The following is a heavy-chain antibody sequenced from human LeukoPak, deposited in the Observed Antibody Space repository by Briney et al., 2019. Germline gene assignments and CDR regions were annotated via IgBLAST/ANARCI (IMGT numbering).Heavy chain of an antibody. Sequence: GGSLRLSCAASGFIFSNFAMHWVRQAPGKGLEWVTVISYDGNNKYYADSVRGRFTISRDNAKNSLYLQMNSLRAEDTAVYYCARVVGYCSSTSCRNWFDPWGQGTLVTVSS. CDR2: ISYDGNNK. D-gene: IGHD2-2*01. CDR1: GFIFSNFA. J-gene: IGHJ5*02. CDR3: ARVVGYCSSTSCRNWFDP. V-gene: IGHV3-30-3*01.